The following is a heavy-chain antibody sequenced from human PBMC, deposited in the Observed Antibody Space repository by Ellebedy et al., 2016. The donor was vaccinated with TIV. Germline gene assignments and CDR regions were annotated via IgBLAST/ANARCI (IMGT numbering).Heavy chain of an antibody. Sequence: GESLKISCNGSGYSFTSYWIGWVRQMPGKGLEWMGIIYPGDSDTRYGPSFQGQVTFSADKSINTAYLQWSSLKASDTAIYYCARGTISDYWGQGTLVTVSS. D-gene: IGHD3-9*01. CDR1: GYSFTSYW. V-gene: IGHV5-51*01. CDR2: IYPGDSDT. CDR3: ARGTISDY. J-gene: IGHJ4*02.